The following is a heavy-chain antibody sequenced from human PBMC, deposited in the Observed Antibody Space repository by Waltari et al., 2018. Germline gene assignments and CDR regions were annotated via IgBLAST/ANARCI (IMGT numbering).Heavy chain of an antibody. V-gene: IGHV4-4*09. D-gene: IGHD1-26*01. J-gene: IGHJ6*03. Sequence: QVTLQQSGPRLLKPSETLSLTCTVSGDSFTNDYWSWIRQPPGKGLEWIGYISVSGGTNYSPSLQRRVTMSADTSGNQISLTLTSVTAADTAVYYCARSWSAHYYYYIDVWGKGNTVTVSS. CDR1: GDSFTNDY. CDR3: ARSWSAHYYYYIDV. CDR2: ISVSGGT.